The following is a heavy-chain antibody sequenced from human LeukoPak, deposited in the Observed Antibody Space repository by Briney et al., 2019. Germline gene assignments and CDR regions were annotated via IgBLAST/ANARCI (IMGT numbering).Heavy chain of an antibody. CDR2: IYYSGST. V-gene: IGHV4-59*01. CDR3: ARGGDTENWFDP. D-gene: IGHD3-16*01. CDR1: GGSISSYY. Sequence: SETLSLTCTVSGGSISSYYWSWIRQPPGKGLEWIGYIYYSGSTNYNPSLKSRVTISVDTSKNQFPLKLSSVTAADTAVYYCARGGDTENWFDPWGQGTLVTVSS. J-gene: IGHJ5*02.